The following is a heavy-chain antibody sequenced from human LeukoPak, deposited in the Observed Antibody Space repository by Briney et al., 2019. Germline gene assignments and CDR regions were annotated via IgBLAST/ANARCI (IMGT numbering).Heavy chain of an antibody. D-gene: IGHD2-2*01. J-gene: IGHJ3*02. Sequence: SLRLSCAASGFNFDGYAMHWVRQAPGKGLEWVSGNSWNSGDIGYADSVKGRFTISKDNAKNGLYLQMNSLRPEDTALYYCVKVSRWRYEPLDIWGQGTMVTVSS. CDR3: VKVSRWRYEPLDI. CDR2: NSWNSGDI. V-gene: IGHV3-9*01. CDR1: GFNFDGYA.